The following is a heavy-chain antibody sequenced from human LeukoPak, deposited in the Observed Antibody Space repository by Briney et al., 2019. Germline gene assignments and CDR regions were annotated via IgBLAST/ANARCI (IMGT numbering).Heavy chain of an antibody. CDR2: ISYDGSNK. CDR1: GFTFSSYA. D-gene: IGHD6-13*01. V-gene: IGHV3-30*04. Sequence: GGSLRLSCAASGFTFSSYAMHWVRQAPGKGLEWVAVISYDGSNKYYADSVKGRSTISRDNSKNTLYLQMNSLRAEDTAVYYCARGSRSWSNWFDPWGKGNLVTVSS. CDR3: ARGSRSWSNWFDP. J-gene: IGHJ5*02.